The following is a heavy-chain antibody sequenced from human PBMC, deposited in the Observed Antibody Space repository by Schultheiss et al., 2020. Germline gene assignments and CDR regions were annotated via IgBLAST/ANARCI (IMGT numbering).Heavy chain of an antibody. CDR1: GGSISSYY. Sequence: SETLSLTCTVSGGSISSYYWSWIRQPAGKGLEWIGSIYYSGSTYYNPSLKSRVTISVDTSKNQFSLKLSSVTAADTAVYYCARLPSYSSSWYRGNWFDPWGQGTLVTVSS. CDR2: IYYSGST. J-gene: IGHJ5*02. CDR3: ARLPSYSSSWYRGNWFDP. D-gene: IGHD6-13*01. V-gene: IGHV4-59*08.